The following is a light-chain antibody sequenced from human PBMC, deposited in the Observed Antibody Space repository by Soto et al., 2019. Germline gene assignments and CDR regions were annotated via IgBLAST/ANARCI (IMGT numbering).Light chain of an antibody. V-gene: IGKV3-11*01. Sequence: EIVLTQSPATLYLSPGERATLSCRASQSVSSYLAWYQQKPGQAPRLLIYDASNRATGIPARFSGSGSGADFTLTIGSLEPEDFAVYYCQQRNEWPHFTFGPGTKVDIK. CDR2: DAS. CDR1: QSVSSY. CDR3: QQRNEWPHFT. J-gene: IGKJ3*01.